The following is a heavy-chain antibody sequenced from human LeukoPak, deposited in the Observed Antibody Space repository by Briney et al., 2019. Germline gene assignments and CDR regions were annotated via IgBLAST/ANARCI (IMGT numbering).Heavy chain of an antibody. V-gene: IGHV3-15*01. J-gene: IGHJ4*02. D-gene: IGHD3-3*01. CDR3: TTDAPYDFWSGYYDY. Sequence: GGSLRLSCAASGFTFSNAWMSWVRQAPGKGLEWVGRIKSKTDGGTTDYAAPVKGRFTISRDDSKNTLYLQMNSLKTEDTAVYYCTTDAPYDFWSGYYDYWGQGTLVTVSS. CDR1: GFTFSNAW. CDR2: IKSKTDGGTT.